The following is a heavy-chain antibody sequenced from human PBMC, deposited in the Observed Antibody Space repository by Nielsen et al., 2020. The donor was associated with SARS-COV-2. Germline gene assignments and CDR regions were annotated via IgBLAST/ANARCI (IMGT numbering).Heavy chain of an antibody. CDR2: ISGSGGNT. Sequence: GESLKISCAASGFTFSSYAMSWVRQAPGKGLEWVSAISGSGGNTYYADSVKGRFTISRDNSKNTLYLQMNSLRAEDTAVYYCAKDVGYCGGDCYSADYYYGMDVWGQGTTVTVSS. CDR1: GFTFSSYA. J-gene: IGHJ6*02. CDR3: AKDVGYCGGDCYSADYYYGMDV. V-gene: IGHV3-23*01. D-gene: IGHD2-21*02.